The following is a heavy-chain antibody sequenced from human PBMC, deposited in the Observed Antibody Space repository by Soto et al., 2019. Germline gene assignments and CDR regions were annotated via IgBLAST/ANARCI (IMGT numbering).Heavy chain of an antibody. CDR1: GFTFSSYS. J-gene: IGHJ5*02. CDR3: ERHPECTAEIRWFDP. D-gene: IGHD6-13*01. CDR2: ISSSSSTI. V-gene: IGHV3-48*01. Sequence: EVQLVESGGGLVQPGGSLRLSCAASGFTFSSYSMNWVREATGKGLEWVSYISSSSSTIYYADSVKGRFTISRDNAKNSLYLQMNSLRAEDTAVYYCERHPECTAEIRWFDPWGQRLLVTVS.